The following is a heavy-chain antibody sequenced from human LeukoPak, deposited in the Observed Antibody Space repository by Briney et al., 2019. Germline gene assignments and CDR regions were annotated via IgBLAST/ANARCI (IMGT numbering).Heavy chain of an antibody. J-gene: IGHJ4*02. D-gene: IGHD6-19*01. Sequence: SETLSLTCTVSGGSISSSSYYWGWIRQPPGKGLEWIGNIYYSGSTYYNPSLKSRVTISVDTSKNQFSLKLSSVTAADTAVYYCARDAAVAEVSDYWGQGTLVTVSS. CDR1: GGSISSSSYY. CDR2: IYYSGST. CDR3: ARDAAVAEVSDY. V-gene: IGHV4-39*07.